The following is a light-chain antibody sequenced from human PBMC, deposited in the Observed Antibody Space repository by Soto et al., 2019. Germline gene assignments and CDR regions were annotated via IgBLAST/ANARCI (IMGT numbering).Light chain of an antibody. Sequence: IGVTQSPGTLSLAPGERATLSCRARQSVSDSSLAWYQQKPGQAPSLLIYASSRATGIPDRFSGSGSGTDVTLTISRLAPEDFAVYYCQHYGTSGLFGPGTKVDIK. CDR2: AS. J-gene: IGKJ3*01. CDR1: QSVSDSS. CDR3: QHYGTSGL. V-gene: IGKV3-20*01.